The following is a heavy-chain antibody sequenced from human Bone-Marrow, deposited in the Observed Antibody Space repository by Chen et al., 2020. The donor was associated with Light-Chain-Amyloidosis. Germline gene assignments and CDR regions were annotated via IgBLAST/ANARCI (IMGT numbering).Heavy chain of an antibody. CDR2: INHSGST. CDR1: GGSFSGYY. D-gene: IGHD3-16*02. Sequence: QVQLQQWGAGLLKPSETLSLTCAVYGGSFSGYYWSWIRQPPGKGLEWIGEINHSGSTNYNPSLKSRVTISVDTSKNQFSLKLSSVTAADTAVYYCARHYDYVWGSYRRPPYYFDYWGQGTLVTVSS. CDR3: ARHYDYVWGSYRRPPYYFDY. J-gene: IGHJ4*02. V-gene: IGHV4-34*01.